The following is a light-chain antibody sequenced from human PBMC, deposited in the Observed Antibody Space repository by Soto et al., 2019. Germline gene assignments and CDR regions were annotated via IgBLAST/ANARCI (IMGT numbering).Light chain of an antibody. V-gene: IGKV1-5*03. Sequence: DSQMTQPAYTPSASIEDTVTITSRASQSITGWLAWFQQKPAKAPKLLISKASSLQNGVPSRFSGSGSGTDFTLTISSLQADDFATYYCQQYNPYSPWTFGQGTKVDIK. CDR3: QQYNPYSPWT. CDR1: QSITGW. CDR2: KAS. J-gene: IGKJ1*01.